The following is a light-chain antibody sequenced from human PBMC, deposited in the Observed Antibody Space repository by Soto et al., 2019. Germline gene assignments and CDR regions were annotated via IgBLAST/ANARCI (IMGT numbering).Light chain of an antibody. CDR1: QDIRSD. CDR2: AAF. Sequence: AIQMTQSPYSVSASLGDRVTITCRARQDIRSDLAWYQQKPRQAPHLVIFAAFNLTSGGPSRFSGAGSGTHFTLTASSMQHDDFANYYCLQYYNFSWTFGQGTKV. CDR3: LQYYNFSWT. V-gene: IGKV1-6*01. J-gene: IGKJ1*01.